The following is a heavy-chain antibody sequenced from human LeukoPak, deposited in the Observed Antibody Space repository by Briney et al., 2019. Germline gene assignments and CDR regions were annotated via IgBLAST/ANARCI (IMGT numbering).Heavy chain of an antibody. CDR1: GFTFSSYS. J-gene: IGHJ4*02. V-gene: IGHV3-53*01. CDR3: ATRVRLHPFDY. Sequence: PGGSLRLSCAASGFTFSSYSMNWVRQAPGKGLEWVSVIYSGGSTYYADSVKGRFTISRDNSKNTLYLQMNSLRAEDTAVYYCATRVRLHPFDYWGQGTLVTVSS. CDR2: IYSGGST. D-gene: IGHD6-25*01.